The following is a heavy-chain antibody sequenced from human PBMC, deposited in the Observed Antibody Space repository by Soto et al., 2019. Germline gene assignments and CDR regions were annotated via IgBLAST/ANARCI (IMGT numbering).Heavy chain of an antibody. CDR1: GYSFTSYW. Sequence: PGESLKISCKGSGYSFTSYWIGWVRQMPGKGLEWMGIIYPGDSDTRYSPSFQGQVTISADKSISTAYLQWSSLKASDTAMYYCARLWFSTHHRGNWFDPWGQGTLVTVSS. V-gene: IGHV5-51*01. CDR2: IYPGDSDT. CDR3: ARLWFSTHHRGNWFDP. J-gene: IGHJ5*02. D-gene: IGHD2-2*01.